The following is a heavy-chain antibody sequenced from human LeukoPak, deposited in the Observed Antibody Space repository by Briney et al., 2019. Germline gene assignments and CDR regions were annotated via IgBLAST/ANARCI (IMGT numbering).Heavy chain of an antibody. CDR3: ARDRGYDILTGYYKDIYYYYYMDV. CDR2: IYTSGST. CDR1: GGSISSYY. J-gene: IGHJ6*03. D-gene: IGHD3-9*01. V-gene: IGHV4-4*07. Sequence: SETLSLTCTVSGGSISSYYWSWIRQPAGKGLKWIGRIYTSGSTNYNPSLKSRVTMSVDTSKNQFSLKLSSVTAADTAVYYCARDRGYDILTGYYKDIYYYYYMDVWGKGTTVTVSS.